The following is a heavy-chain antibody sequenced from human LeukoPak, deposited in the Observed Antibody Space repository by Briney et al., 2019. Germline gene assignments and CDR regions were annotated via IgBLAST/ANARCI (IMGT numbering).Heavy chain of an antibody. Sequence: SETLSLTCTLSGGSIRSYYWSWIRQPPGKGLEWIGYIYYSGSTNYNPSLKSRVTISVDTPKNQFSLKLSPVTAADTAVYYCARDNSGSYYFDFWGQGTLVTVSS. D-gene: IGHD1-26*01. CDR1: GGSIRSYY. J-gene: IGHJ4*02. CDR2: IYYSGST. CDR3: ARDNSGSYYFDF. V-gene: IGHV4-59*01.